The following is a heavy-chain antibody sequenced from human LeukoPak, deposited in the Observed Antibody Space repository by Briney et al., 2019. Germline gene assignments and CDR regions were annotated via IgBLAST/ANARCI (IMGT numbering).Heavy chain of an antibody. CDR3: AREGMVATFDY. J-gene: IGHJ4*02. D-gene: IGHD5-12*01. V-gene: IGHV3-21*01. Sequence: GRSLRLSCAASGFTFSSYSMNWVRQAPGKGLEWVSSISSSSYIYYADSVKGRFTISRDKAKNSLYLQMNSLRAEDTAIYYCAREGMVATFDYWGQGTLVTVSS. CDR1: GFTFSSYS. CDR2: ISSSSYI.